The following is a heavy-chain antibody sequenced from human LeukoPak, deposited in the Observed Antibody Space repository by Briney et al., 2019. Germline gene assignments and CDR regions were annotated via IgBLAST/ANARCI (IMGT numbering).Heavy chain of an antibody. CDR2: ISYDGSNK. CDR1: GFTFNSYA. V-gene: IGHV3-30*04. Sequence: TGGSLRLSCAASGFTFNSYAMHWVRQAPGKGLEWVAVISYDGSNKYYADSVKGRFTISRDNSKNTLYLQMNSLRAEDTAVYYCARGSLSMVRGVIIPPGVYWGQGTLVTVSS. J-gene: IGHJ4*02. D-gene: IGHD3-10*01. CDR3: ARGSLSMVRGVIIPPGVY.